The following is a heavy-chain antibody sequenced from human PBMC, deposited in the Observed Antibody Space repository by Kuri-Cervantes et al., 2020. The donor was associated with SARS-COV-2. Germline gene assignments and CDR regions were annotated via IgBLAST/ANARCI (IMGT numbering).Heavy chain of an antibody. CDR2: IIPIFGTA. D-gene: IGHD2-2*03. J-gene: IGHJ5*02. CDR3: ARHDGYCSSTSCTRTGWFDP. CDR1: GGTFSSYA. V-gene: IGHV1-69*13. Sequence: SVKVSCKASGGTFSSYAISWVRQAPGQGLEWMGGIIPIFGTANYAQKFQGRVTITADESTSTAYMELSSLRSEDTAVYYCARHDGYCSSTSCTRTGWFDPWGQGTLVTVSS.